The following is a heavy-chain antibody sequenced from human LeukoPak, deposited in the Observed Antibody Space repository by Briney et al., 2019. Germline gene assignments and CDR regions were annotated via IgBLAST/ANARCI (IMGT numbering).Heavy chain of an antibody. CDR2: IYENGGTT. CDR1: GFTFRSHA. V-gene: IGHV3-23*01. D-gene: IGHD3-16*01. J-gene: IGHJ4*02. CDR3: ANQGD. Sequence: PGGSLRLSCVGSGFTFRSHAMSWVRQAPEKGLEFVSGIYENGGTTYYADSVKGRFSISRDNSKNTLYLQMDSLRGEDTAVYYCANQGDWGQGTLVTVSS.